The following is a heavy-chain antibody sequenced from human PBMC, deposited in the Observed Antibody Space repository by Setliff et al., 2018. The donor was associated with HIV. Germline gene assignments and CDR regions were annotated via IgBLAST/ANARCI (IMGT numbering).Heavy chain of an antibody. Sequence: SETLSLTCTLYGGPLTNYYWTWIRQSPEKGLEWIGEIVDSGSTNYSPSLKSRVTISLDTSKKQFSLRLNSVTAADTGVYYCARAPSCADSWCYMYYYYYYGMDVWGLGTTVTVSS. CDR3: ARAPSCADSWCYMYYYYYYGMDV. J-gene: IGHJ6*02. D-gene: IGHD2-8*01. CDR1: GGPLTNYY. CDR2: IVDSGST. V-gene: IGHV4-34*12.